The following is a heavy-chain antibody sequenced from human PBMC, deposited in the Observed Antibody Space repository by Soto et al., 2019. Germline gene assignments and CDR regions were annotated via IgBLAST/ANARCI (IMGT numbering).Heavy chain of an antibody. V-gene: IGHV4-4*02. J-gene: IGHJ5*02. D-gene: IGHD2-21*02. CDR2: IYHTGST. CDR3: ATLPPRIEVVVTPIPT. Sequence: QVQLRESGPGLVKPSGTLSLTCVVSGASISSTYWWSWVRQPPGKGLEWIGEIYHTGSTKYNPSLNSRVTISIDKSNNEFSLKLNSVTAADTAVYYCATLPPRIEVVVTPIPTWGQGILVTVSS. CDR1: GASISSTYW.